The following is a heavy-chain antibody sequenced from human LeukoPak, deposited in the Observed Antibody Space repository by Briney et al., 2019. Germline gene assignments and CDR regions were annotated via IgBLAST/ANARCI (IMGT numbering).Heavy chain of an antibody. CDR1: GGSISSSSYY. CDR2: IYYSGST. Sequence: PSETLSLTCTVSGGSISSSSYYWGWIRQPPGKGLEWIGSIYYSGSTYYNPSLKSRVTISVDTSKNQFSLKLSSVTAADTAVYYYASRRWRSPIDLWGRGTLVTVSS. J-gene: IGHJ2*01. V-gene: IGHV4-39*07. CDR3: ASRRWRSPIDL. D-gene: IGHD5-24*01.